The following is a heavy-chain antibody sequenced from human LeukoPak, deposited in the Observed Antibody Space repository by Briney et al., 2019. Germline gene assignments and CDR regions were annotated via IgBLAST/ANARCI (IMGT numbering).Heavy chain of an antibody. V-gene: IGHV3-7*03. J-gene: IGHJ6*02. CDR1: GFTFSSYW. D-gene: IGHD5-12*01. Sequence: GGSLRLSCAASGFTFSSYWMSWVRQAPGKGLEWVANIKQDGSEKYYVDSVKGRFTISRDNAKNSLYLQMNSLRPEDTAVYYCARVDQKEIVYYYGMDVWGQGTTVTVSS. CDR3: ARVDQKEIVYYYGMDV. CDR2: IKQDGSEK.